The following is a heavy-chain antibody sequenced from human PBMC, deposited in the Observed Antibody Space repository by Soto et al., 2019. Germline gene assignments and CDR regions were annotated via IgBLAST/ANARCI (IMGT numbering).Heavy chain of an antibody. CDR1: GGSVSSGSYY. CDR3: ALELEPYYFDY. V-gene: IGHV4-61*01. D-gene: IGHD1-1*01. Sequence: QVQLQESGPGLVKPSETLSLTCTVSGGSVSSGSYYWSWIRQPPGKGLEWIGYIYYSGSTNYNPSLKSRVTISVDTSKNQFSLKLSSVTAADTAVYYCALELEPYYFDYWGQGTLVTVSS. CDR2: IYYSGST. J-gene: IGHJ4*02.